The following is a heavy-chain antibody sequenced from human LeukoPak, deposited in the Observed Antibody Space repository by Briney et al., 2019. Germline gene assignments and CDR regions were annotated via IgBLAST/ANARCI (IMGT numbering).Heavy chain of an antibody. V-gene: IGHV4-34*01. CDR1: GGSFSDYY. Sequence: SETLSLTCGASGGSFSDYYWSWIRQPPGKGLEWIGEIIHSGATSSNPSLKSRVTISMDPSKSQFSLKLSSVTAADTAVYYCARGRFRVYYFDYWGQGSLVTVSS. CDR3: ARGRFRVYYFDY. J-gene: IGHJ4*02. D-gene: IGHD3-3*01. CDR2: IIHSGAT.